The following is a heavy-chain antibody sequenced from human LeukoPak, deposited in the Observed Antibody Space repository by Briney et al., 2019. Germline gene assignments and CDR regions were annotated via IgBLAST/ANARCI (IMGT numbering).Heavy chain of an antibody. V-gene: IGHV4-59*08. J-gene: IGHJ4*02. CDR3: ARHPFATPFDH. CDR2: VSYTGDT. Sequence: SETLSLTCAVSGASISSFYWSWIRQPPGKGLEWIGYVSYTGDTNYNPSLKSRVTVSLDTFKSQVSLSLTSVTAADTAVYYCARHPFATPFDHWGRGTLVTVPS. CDR1: GASISSFY.